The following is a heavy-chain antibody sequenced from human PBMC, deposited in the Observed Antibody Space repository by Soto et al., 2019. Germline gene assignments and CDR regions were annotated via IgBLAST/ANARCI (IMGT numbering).Heavy chain of an antibody. D-gene: IGHD1-1*01. J-gene: IGHJ2*01. CDR3: ARLLEGDYWYFDL. CDR1: GFTFSSYA. CDR2: ISSSSTYI. V-gene: IGHV3-21*01. Sequence: EVQLLESGGGLVQPGGSLRLSCAASGFTFSSYAMSWVRQAPGKGLEWVSAISSSSTYIYYADSLKGRFTISRDSAKNSLYLQMNSLRAEDTAVYYCARLLEGDYWYFDLWGRGTLVTVSS.